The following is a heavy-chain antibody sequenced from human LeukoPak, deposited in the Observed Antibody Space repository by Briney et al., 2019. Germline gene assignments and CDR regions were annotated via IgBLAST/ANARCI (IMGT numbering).Heavy chain of an antibody. CDR3: ARDSWAYCGGDCYLAAFDI. CDR1: DGSISSYY. V-gene: IGHV4-59*01. Sequence: SDILSLTCTVSDGSISSYYWSWIRQPPGQGLEWIGCIYSSGSTNYNPSLNSRVTISVDTSKNQFSLKLSSVTAADTAVYYCARDSWAYCGGDCYLAAFDIWGQGTMVTVSS. D-gene: IGHD2-21*02. J-gene: IGHJ3*02. CDR2: IYSSGST.